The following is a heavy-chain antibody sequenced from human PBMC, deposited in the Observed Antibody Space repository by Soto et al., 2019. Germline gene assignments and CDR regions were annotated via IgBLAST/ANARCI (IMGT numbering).Heavy chain of an antibody. CDR1: GGTFSSYA. V-gene: IGHV1-69*13. CDR3: ARVSCSGGSCYGYWFDP. CDR2: IIPIFGTA. Sequence: GASVKVSCKASGGTFSSYAISWVRQAPGQGLEWMGGIIPIFGTANYAQKFQGRVTITGNASTSTAYMELSSLRSEDTAVYYCARVSCSGGSCYGYWFDPWGQGTLVTVSS. J-gene: IGHJ5*02. D-gene: IGHD2-15*01.